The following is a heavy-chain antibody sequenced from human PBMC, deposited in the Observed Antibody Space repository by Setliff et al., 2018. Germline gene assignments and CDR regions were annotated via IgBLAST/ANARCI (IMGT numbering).Heavy chain of an antibody. V-gene: IGHV3-23*01. CDR1: GFTFSSYA. J-gene: IGHJ6*02. Sequence: PGGSLRLSCAASGFTFSSYAMSWVRQAPGKGLEWVSAISGSGGSTYYADSVKGRFTISRDNSKNTLYLQMNSLRAEDTAVYYCAVLVVVTYGMDVWGQGTTVTVSS. CDR2: ISGSGGST. CDR3: AVLVVVTYGMDV. D-gene: IGHD2-2*01.